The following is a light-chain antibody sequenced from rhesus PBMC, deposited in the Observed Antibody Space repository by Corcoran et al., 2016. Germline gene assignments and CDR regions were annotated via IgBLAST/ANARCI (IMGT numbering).Light chain of an antibody. CDR3: QQYSSRPLT. V-gene: IGKV1-22*01. Sequence: DIQMTQSPSSLSASVGDTVTITCRASQGISSWLAWYQQKPGKAPKLLIYKASSLQSGVPSRFSGSGSGTDFSLTISSLQSEDFATYYCQQYSSRPLTFGGGTKVELK. J-gene: IGKJ4*01. CDR2: KAS. CDR1: QGISSW.